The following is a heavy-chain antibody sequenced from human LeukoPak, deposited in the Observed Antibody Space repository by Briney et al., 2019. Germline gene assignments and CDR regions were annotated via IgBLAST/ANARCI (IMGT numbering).Heavy chain of an antibody. CDR2: HYYSGTT. V-gene: IGHV4-30-4*01. J-gene: IGHJ4*02. Sequence: SETLSLTCIVSGGAIMRGEYYWRWIRQAPGKGLEWIEYHYYSGTTNYSPSLKSRVDISIDTFRNQFSLRLTSVTAADTAVYYCARGRYYGDYIDYWGQGALVTVSS. CDR1: GGAIMRGEYY. CDR3: ARGRYYGDYIDY. D-gene: IGHD4-17*01.